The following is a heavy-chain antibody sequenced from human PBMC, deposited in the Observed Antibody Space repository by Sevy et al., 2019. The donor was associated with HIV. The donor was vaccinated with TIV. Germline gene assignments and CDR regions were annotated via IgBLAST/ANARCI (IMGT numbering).Heavy chain of an antibody. D-gene: IGHD4-4*01. CDR1: GFTFSSYA. CDR2: ISGSGGSK. CDR3: ANRDSNYVFDY. Sequence: GGSLRLSCAASGFTFSSYAMSWVRQAPGKGLEWVSAISGSGGSKYYADSVKGRFTISKDNSKNTLYLQMNSLRAEDTDEYYSANRDSNYVFDYWGQGTLVTVSS. J-gene: IGHJ4*02. V-gene: IGHV3-23*01.